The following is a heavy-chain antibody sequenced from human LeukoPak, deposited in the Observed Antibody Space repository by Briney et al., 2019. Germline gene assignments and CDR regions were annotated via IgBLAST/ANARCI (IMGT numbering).Heavy chain of an antibody. D-gene: IGHD3-10*01. V-gene: IGHV3-73*01. Sequence: GGSLRLSCVASGFTFSGSAMHWVRQASGKGLEWVGLIRSKANSYATAYGASVKGRFTIARDDSKNTAYLLMNSLKTEDTAVYYCTRLSFGMTRGADSWGQGTLVTVSS. CDR2: IRSKANSYAT. CDR3: TRLSFGMTRGADS. CDR1: GFTFSGSA. J-gene: IGHJ4*02.